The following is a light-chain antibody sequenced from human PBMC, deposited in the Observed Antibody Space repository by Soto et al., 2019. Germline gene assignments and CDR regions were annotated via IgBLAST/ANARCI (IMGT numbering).Light chain of an antibody. CDR2: DAS. CDR1: QSVSSN. CDR3: QQYNNWPPWT. V-gene: IGKV3-15*01. J-gene: IGKJ1*01. Sequence: EIVMTQSPPTLSVSPGERATLSCRASQSVSSNLAWYQQKPGQAPRLLIYDASTRATGIPPRFSGSGPGTEFTLTISSLQSEDFAVYYCQQYNNWPPWTFGQGTKVEIK.